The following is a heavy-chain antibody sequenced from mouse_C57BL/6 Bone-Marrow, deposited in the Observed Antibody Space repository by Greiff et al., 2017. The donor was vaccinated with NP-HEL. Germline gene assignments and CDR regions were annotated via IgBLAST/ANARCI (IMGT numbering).Heavy chain of an antibody. D-gene: IGHD1-1*01. CDR2: IDPETGGT. CDR1: GYTFTDYE. J-gene: IGHJ3*01. CDR3: TKYGSSLAWFAD. Sequence: QVQLQQSGAELVRPGASVTLSCKASGYTFTDYEMHWVKQTPVHGLEWIGAIDPETGGTAYNQKFKGKAILTADKSASTAYMELRSLTSEDSAVYYCTKYGSSLAWFADWGQGTLVTVSA. V-gene: IGHV1-15*01.